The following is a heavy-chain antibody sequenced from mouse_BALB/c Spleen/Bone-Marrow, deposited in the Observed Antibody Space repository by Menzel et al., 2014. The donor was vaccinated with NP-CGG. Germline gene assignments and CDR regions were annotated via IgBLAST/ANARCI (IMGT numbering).Heavy chain of an antibody. D-gene: IGHD3-2*01. Sequence: QVQLQQPGPELVKPGALVKISSKPSGLTFRSYDINGVKQRPEQGLEWIGWFYPGDGSTKYNEKFKGKATLTADKSSSTAYMQLSSLTPDNSAVYFCARSGDSSGYGFAYWGQGTLVTVSA. CDR3: ARSGDSSGYGFAY. V-gene: IGHV1S56*01. CDR2: FYPGDGST. J-gene: IGHJ3*01. CDR1: GLTFRSYD.